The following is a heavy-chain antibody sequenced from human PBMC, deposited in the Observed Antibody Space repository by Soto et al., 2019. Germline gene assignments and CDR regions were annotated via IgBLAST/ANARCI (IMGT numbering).Heavy chain of an antibody. V-gene: IGHV1-69*13. J-gene: IGHJ3*02. CDR1: GGTFSSYA. CDR2: IIPIFGTA. Sequence: SVKVSCKASGGTFSSYAISWVRQAPGQGLEWMGGIIPIFGTANYAQKFQGRVTITADESTSTAYMELSSLRSEDTAVYYCARSITMIVVVISPGAFDIWGQGTMVTVSS. CDR3: ARSITMIVVVISPGAFDI. D-gene: IGHD3-22*01.